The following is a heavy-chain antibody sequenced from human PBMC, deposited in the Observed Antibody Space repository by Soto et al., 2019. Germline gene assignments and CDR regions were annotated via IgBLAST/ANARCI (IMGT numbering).Heavy chain of an antibody. J-gene: IGHJ4*02. CDR3: ARRWGEGRVDY. D-gene: IGHD3-10*01. CDR2: IYHSGST. V-gene: IGHV4-4*02. CDR1: GGSISSSNW. Sequence: QVQLQESGPGLVKPSGTLSLTCAVSGGSISSSNWWSWVRQPPGKGLEWIGEIYHSGSTNYNPSHKIAVTISVDKSRNQFSLKLSSVTAADTAVYYCARRWGEGRVDYWGQGTLVTVSS.